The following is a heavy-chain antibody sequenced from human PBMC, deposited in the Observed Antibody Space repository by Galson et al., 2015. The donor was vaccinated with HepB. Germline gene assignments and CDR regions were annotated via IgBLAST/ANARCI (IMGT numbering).Heavy chain of an antibody. CDR2: ISSSSSTI. Sequence: SLRLSCAASGFTFSSYSMHWVRQAPGKGLEWVSYISSSSSTIYYADSVKGRFTISRDNAKNSLYLQMNSLRDEDTAVYYCARVRRSWAAARLRPKPTWGQGTLVTVSS. V-gene: IGHV3-48*02. CDR3: ARVRRSWAAARLRPKPT. CDR1: GFTFSSYS. D-gene: IGHD6-13*01. J-gene: IGHJ5*02.